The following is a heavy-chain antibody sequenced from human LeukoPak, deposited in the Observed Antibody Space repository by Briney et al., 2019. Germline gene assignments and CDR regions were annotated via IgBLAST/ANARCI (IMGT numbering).Heavy chain of an antibody. D-gene: IGHD3-16*02. CDR3: AREPDYVWGSYRLFDY. J-gene: IGHJ4*02. CDR2: IKQDGSEK. CDR1: GFTFTSYW. Sequence: GGSLRLSCAASGFTFTSYWMTWVRQAPGKGLEWVANIKQDGSEKNYVDSVKGRFTISRDNAKNSLYLQMNSLRAEDTAVYYCAREPDYVWGSYRLFDYWGQGTLVTVSS. V-gene: IGHV3-7*01.